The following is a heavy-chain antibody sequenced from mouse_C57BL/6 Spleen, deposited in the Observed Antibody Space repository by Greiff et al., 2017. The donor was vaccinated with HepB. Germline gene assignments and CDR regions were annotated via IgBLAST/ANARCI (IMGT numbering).Heavy chain of an antibody. J-gene: IGHJ2*01. CDR2: IDPSDSYT. Sequence: QVHVKQPGAELVMPGASVKLSCKASGYTFTSYWMHWVKQRPGQGLEWIGEIDPSDSYTNYNQKFKGKSTLTVDKSSSTAYMQLSSLTSEDSAVYYCARAPGIDYGDYYFDYWGQGTTLTVSS. CDR1: GYTFTSYW. D-gene: IGHD2-4*01. V-gene: IGHV1-69*01. CDR3: ARAPGIDYGDYYFDY.